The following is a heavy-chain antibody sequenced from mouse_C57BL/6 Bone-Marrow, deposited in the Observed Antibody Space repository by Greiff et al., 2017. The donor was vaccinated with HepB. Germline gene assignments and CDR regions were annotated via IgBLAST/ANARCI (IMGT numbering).Heavy chain of an antibody. CDR3: ASQLGLWYFDV. CDR1: GFSLTSYG. CDR2: IWSCGST. V-gene: IGHV2-2*01. Sequence: VQLQQSGPGLVQPSQSLSITCTVSGFSLTSYGVHWVRQSPGKGLELLGVIWSCGSTDYNAAFISRLSISKDNSKSQVFFKMNSLQADDTAIYYCASQLGLWYFDVWGTGTTVTVSS. J-gene: IGHJ1*03. D-gene: IGHD4-1*02.